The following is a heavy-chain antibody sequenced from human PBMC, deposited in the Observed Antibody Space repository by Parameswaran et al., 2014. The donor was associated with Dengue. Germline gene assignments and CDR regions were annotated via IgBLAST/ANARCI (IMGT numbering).Heavy chain of an antibody. J-gene: IGHJ4*02. Sequence: PGKGLEWVSGISWNSGSIGYADSVKGRFTISRDNAKNSLYLQMNSLRAEDTALYYCAKGLRRWLHYLDYWGQGTLVTVSS. CDR2: ISWNSGSI. CDR3: AKGLRRWLHYLDY. V-gene: IGHV3-9*01. D-gene: IGHD5-24*01.